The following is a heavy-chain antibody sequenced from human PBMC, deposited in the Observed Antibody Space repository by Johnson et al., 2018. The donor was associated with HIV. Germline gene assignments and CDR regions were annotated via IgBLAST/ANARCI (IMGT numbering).Heavy chain of an antibody. J-gene: IGHJ3*02. CDR1: GFTVSSNY. CDR3: GQSGRWYSSDWYGVLDM. V-gene: IGHV3-30*03. Sequence: QVQLVESGGGLVQPGGSLRLSCAASGFTVSSNYMSWVRQAPGKGLEWVSVISYDGSNKYYADSVKGRFTVSRDNSKNTLYLQMNSLRAEDTAVYYCGQSGRWYSSDWYGVLDMWGQGTMVTVSS. D-gene: IGHD6-19*01. CDR2: ISYDGSNK.